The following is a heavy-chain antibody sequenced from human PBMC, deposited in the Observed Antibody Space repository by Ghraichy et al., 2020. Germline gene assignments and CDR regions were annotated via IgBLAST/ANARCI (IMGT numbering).Heavy chain of an antibody. CDR2: IRGRGENT. CDR1: GFVFSNFA. Sequence: GGSLRLSCSASGFVFSNFAMSWVRQARGKGLEWVSSIRGRGENTYYADSVKGRFTISRDNSRDTLFLQMNSLRAEDTAIYYCAKVDWELFGRPNGAFDFWGQETLVTVSS. V-gene: IGHV3-23*01. D-gene: IGHD1-26*01. CDR3: AKVDWELFGRPNGAFDF. J-gene: IGHJ3*01.